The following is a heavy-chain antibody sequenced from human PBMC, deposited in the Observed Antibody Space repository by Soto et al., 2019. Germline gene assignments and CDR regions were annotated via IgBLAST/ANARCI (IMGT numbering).Heavy chain of an antibody. CDR3: ARDLIAAAGSYGMDV. D-gene: IGHD6-13*01. V-gene: IGHV4-30-4*01. CDR2: IYYSGDT. CDR1: GGSISSGYYY. Sequence: PSETLSLTCTVSGGSISSGYYYWSWIRQPPGKGLEWIGYIYYSGDTDYNPSLKSRVTISVDTSKNQFSLKLSSVTAEDTAVYYCARDLIAAAGSYGMDVWGQGTTVTVSS. J-gene: IGHJ6*02.